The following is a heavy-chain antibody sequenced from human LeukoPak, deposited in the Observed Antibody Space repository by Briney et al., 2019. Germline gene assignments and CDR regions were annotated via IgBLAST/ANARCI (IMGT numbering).Heavy chain of an antibody. CDR2: MNPNSGNT. J-gene: IGHJ4*02. Sequence: ASAKVSCKASGYTFTSYDINWVRQATGQGLEWMGWMNPNSGNTGYAQKFQGRVTMTRNTSISTAYMELSSLRSEDTAVYYCARAGKMTTVTPNYWGQGTLVTVSS. V-gene: IGHV1-8*01. CDR1: GYTFTSYD. D-gene: IGHD4-17*01. CDR3: ARAGKMTTVTPNY.